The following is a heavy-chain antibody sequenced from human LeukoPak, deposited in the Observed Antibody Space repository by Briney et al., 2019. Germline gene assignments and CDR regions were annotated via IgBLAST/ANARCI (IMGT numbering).Heavy chain of an antibody. V-gene: IGHV3-30*02. CDR3: AKRSLGSGSYVFDY. D-gene: IGHD3-10*01. Sequence: PGGSLRLSCAASRFTFSSYGMHWVRQAPGKGLEWVTFIQYDGSNKYYADSVKGRFTISRDNSKNTLYLQMNSLRAEDTAVYYCAKRSLGSGSYVFDYWGQGTLVTVSS. CDR2: IQYDGSNK. CDR1: RFTFSSYG. J-gene: IGHJ4*02.